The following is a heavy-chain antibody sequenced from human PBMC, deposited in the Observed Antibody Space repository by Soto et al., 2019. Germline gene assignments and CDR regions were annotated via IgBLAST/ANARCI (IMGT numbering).Heavy chain of an antibody. CDR1: GDSIRSGGFY. J-gene: IGHJ4*02. D-gene: IGHD5-12*01. CDR2: IYSSGTT. CDR3: ARDRGGYDLLDY. V-gene: IGHV4-31*03. Sequence: SETLSLTCTVSGDSIRSGGFYWSWIRQHPGKGLEWIGYIYSSGTTYCNPSLESRVTMSVDTSKNQFSLKLSSVTAADTAVYYCARDRGGYDLLDYWGQGTLVTVSS.